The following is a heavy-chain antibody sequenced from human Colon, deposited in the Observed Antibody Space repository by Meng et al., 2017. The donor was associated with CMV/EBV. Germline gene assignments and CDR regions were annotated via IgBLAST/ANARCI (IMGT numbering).Heavy chain of an antibody. CDR2: IQYDGSNK. Sequence: QVKLVVCGRSVVQCGGSSRLSVEASGFSFMSYGMALVVEAPSKGLELVAFIQYDGSNKYSADSVKGRFTISRDNSKNTLSLEMNSLRPEDTAVYYCVKEGSSGHTFEYWGQGTLVTVSS. CDR1: GFSFMSYG. J-gene: IGHJ4*02. CDR3: VKEGSSGHTFEY. D-gene: IGHD6-19*01. V-gene: IGHV3-30*02.